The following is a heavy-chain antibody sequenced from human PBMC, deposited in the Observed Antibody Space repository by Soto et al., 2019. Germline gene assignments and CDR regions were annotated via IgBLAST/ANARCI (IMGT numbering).Heavy chain of an antibody. V-gene: IGHV4-34*01. Sequence: SETLSLTCAVYGGSFSGYYWSWIRQPPGKGLEWIGEINHSGSTNYNPSLKSRVTISVDTSKNQFSLKLSSATAADTAVYYCAREEAIHVWSGHQPYYYYYGMDVWGQGTTVT. J-gene: IGHJ6*02. D-gene: IGHD2-21*01. CDR3: AREEAIHVWSGHQPYYYYYGMDV. CDR1: GGSFSGYY. CDR2: INHSGST.